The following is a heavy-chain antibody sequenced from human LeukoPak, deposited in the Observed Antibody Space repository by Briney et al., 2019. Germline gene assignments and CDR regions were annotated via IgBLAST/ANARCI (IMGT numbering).Heavy chain of an antibody. D-gene: IGHD5-18*01. V-gene: IGHV4-59*01. CDR1: GGSISSYY. Sequence: PSETLSLTCTVSGGSISSYYWSWIRQPLGKGLEWIGYFYYSGSTNYNPSLKSRVTISVDTSKNQFSLKLSSVTAADTAVYYCARVIGRYSYGYQGAFDYWGQGTLVTVSS. CDR2: FYYSGST. J-gene: IGHJ4*02. CDR3: ARVIGRYSYGYQGAFDY.